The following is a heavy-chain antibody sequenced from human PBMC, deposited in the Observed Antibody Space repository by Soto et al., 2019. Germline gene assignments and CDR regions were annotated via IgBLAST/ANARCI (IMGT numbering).Heavy chain of an antibody. V-gene: IGHV3-30-3*01. J-gene: IGHJ4*02. CDR3: ARDRPYRY. Sequence: PVGSLRLSCAASGFTFSSYAMHWVRQAPGKGLEWVAVISYDGSNKYYADSVKGRFTISRDNSKNTLYLQMNSLRAEDTAVYYCARDRPYRYWGQGTLVTVSS. CDR1: GFTFSSYA. D-gene: IGHD3-16*02. CDR2: ISYDGSNK.